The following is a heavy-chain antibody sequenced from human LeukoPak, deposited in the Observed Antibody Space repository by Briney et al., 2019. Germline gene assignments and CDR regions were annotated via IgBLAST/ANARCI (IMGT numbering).Heavy chain of an antibody. Sequence: SETLSLTCAVYGGSFSGYYWSWIRQPPGKGLEWIGEINHSGSTNYNPSLKSRVTISVDTSKNQFSLKLSSVTAADTAVYYCARRGLRPYSYYGMDVWGQGPTVTVSS. CDR2: INHSGST. CDR1: GGSFSGYY. J-gene: IGHJ6*02. CDR3: ARRGLRPYSYYGMDV. V-gene: IGHV4-34*01. D-gene: IGHD4-17*01.